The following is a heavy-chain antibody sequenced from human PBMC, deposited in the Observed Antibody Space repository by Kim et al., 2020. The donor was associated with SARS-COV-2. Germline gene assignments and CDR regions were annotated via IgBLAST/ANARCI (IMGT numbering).Heavy chain of an antibody. V-gene: IGHV4-39*01. J-gene: IGHJ3*02. Sequence: SETLSLTCTVSGGSISSSSYYWGWIRQPPGKGLEWIGSIYYSGSTYYNPSLKSRVTISVDTSKNQFSLKLSSVTAADTAVYYCARHVRNEQAAFDIWGHGTMVTVSS. CDR1: GGSISSSSYY. CDR2: IYYSGST. CDR3: ARHVRNEQAAFDI.